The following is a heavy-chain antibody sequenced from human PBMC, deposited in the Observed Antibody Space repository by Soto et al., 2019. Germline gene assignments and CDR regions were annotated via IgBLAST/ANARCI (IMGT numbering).Heavy chain of an antibody. D-gene: IGHD3-3*01. V-gene: IGHV1-46*01. CDR2: INPGSRIT. J-gene: IGHJ6*02. Sequence: QVHLVQSGAEVKKPGASVKVACKTSGYTFTNYFVHWVRQAPGQGLEWMGAINPGSRITNYALKFQGRVTMTRDTSTNTVYLELSSLRSEDTAVYSCARDPNYYDFWAGSYYYHGMDVWGQGTTVTVSS. CDR3: ARDPNYYDFWAGSYYYHGMDV. CDR1: GYTFTNYF.